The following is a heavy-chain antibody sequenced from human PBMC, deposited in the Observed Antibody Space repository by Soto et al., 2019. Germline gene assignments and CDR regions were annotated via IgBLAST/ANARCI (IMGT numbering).Heavy chain of an antibody. J-gene: IGHJ3*02. CDR1: GGSISSGGYY. V-gene: IGHV4-31*03. Sequence: QVQLQESGPGLVKPSQTLSLTCTVSGGSISSGGYYWRWIRQHPGKGLEWIGYIYYSGSTYDNPSHKRRVTRSGDTAKNQGALKLSSVTAADTAVYYCARENCSGGSCYSNACDSWGQGTMVTVSS. CDR2: IYYSGST. D-gene: IGHD2-15*01. CDR3: ARENCSGGSCYSNACDS.